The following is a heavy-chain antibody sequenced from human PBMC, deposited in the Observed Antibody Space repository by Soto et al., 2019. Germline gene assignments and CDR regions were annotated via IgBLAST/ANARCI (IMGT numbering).Heavy chain of an antibody. CDR1: GGSISSGGYY. V-gene: IGHV4-31*03. J-gene: IGHJ4*02. D-gene: IGHD3-3*01. CDR2: IYYSGST. CDR3: ARGHALRFLEWLHAFDY. Sequence: NPSETLSLTCTVSGGSISSGGYYWSWIRQHPGKGLEWIGYIYYSGSTYYNPSLKSRVTISVDTSKNQFSLKLSSVTAADTAVYYCARGHALRFLEWLHAFDYWGQGTLVTVSS.